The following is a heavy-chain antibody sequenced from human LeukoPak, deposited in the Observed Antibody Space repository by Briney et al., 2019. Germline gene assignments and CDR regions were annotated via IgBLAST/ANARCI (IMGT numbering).Heavy chain of an antibody. J-gene: IGHJ6*02. V-gene: IGHV1-69*13. CDR1: GGTFSSYA. CDR3: ARGAVRGVIVDYYYYGMDV. Sequence: ASVKVSCKASGGTFSSYAISWVRQAPGQELEWMGGIIPIFGTANYAQKFQGRVTITADESTSTAYMELSSLRSEDTAVYYCARGAVRGVIVDYYYYGMDVWGQGTTVTVSS. D-gene: IGHD3-10*01. CDR2: IIPIFGTA.